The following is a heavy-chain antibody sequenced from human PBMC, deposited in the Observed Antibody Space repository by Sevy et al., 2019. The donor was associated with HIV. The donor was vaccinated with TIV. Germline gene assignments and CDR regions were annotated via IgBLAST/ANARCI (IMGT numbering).Heavy chain of an antibody. D-gene: IGHD3-3*01. J-gene: IGHJ3*02. CDR3: ARDKRITIFGVVTPLDAFDI. CDR1: GGSISSSSYY. V-gene: IGHV4-39*01. Sequence: SETLSLTCTVSGGSISSSSYYWGWIRQPPGKGLEWIGSIYYSGSTYYNPSLKSRVTISVDTSKNQFSLKLSSVTAADTAVYYCARDKRITIFGVVTPLDAFDIWGQGTMVTVS. CDR2: IYYSGST.